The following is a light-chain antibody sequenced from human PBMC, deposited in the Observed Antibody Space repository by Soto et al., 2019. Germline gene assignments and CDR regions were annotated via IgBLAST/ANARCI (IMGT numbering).Light chain of an antibody. J-gene: IGLJ1*01. V-gene: IGLV2-14*01. CDR3: SPYTTSGSLFYV. Sequence: QSVLTQPASVSVSPGQSITISCTGASSDIGGYNYVSWYQHHPGKAPKLLIYEVTNRPSGVSNRFSGSKSGKTASLTISGLQAEDEADYYCSPYTTSGSLFYVFGTGTKVTVL. CDR1: SSDIGGYNY. CDR2: EVT.